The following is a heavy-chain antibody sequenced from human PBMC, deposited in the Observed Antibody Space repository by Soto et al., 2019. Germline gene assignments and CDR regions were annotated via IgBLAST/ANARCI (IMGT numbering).Heavy chain of an antibody. CDR3: PRLTPGVYHFHRLWEKFAY. V-gene: IGHV2-5*02. Sequence: QITVKESGLTLVKPTQTLTLTCTFSGFSLSTNGMGVGWIRQSPGKALEWLALIYWDDDKRYSPSLRSRLTIPHDTSTTQFHLTMTNITPVDPPTFYFPRLTPGVYHFHRLWEKFAYWRQGTLVTLSS. CDR2: IYWDDDK. J-gene: IGHJ4*02. D-gene: IGHD4-17*01. CDR1: GFSLSTNGMG.